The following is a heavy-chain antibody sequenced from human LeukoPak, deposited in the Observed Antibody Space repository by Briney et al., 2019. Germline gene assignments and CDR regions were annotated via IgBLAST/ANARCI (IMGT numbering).Heavy chain of an antibody. Sequence: KPSETLSLTCTVSGGSISSSSYYWSWIRQPPGKGLKWIGYIYYSGSTNYNPSLKSRVTISVDTSKNQFSLKLSSVTAADTAVYYCARAAGRIGYSSSSGLDYYYGMDVWGQGTTVTVSS. CDR3: ARAAGRIGYSSSSGLDYYYGMDV. J-gene: IGHJ6*02. D-gene: IGHD6-6*01. V-gene: IGHV4-61*01. CDR1: GGSISSSSYY. CDR2: IYYSGST.